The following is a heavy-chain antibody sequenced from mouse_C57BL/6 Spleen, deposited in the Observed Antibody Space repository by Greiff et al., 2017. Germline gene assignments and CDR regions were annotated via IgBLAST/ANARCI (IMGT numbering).Heavy chain of an antibody. J-gene: IGHJ1*03. Sequence: QVHVKQSGAELARPGASVKLSCKASGYTFTSYGISWVKQRTGQGLEWIGELYPRSGNTYYNEKFKGKATLTADKSSSTAYMELRSLTSEDSAVYFCARSCYYGSSERYFDVWGTGTTVTVSS. D-gene: IGHD1-1*01. CDR1: GYTFTSYG. V-gene: IGHV1-81*01. CDR2: LYPRSGNT. CDR3: ARSCYYGSSERYFDV.